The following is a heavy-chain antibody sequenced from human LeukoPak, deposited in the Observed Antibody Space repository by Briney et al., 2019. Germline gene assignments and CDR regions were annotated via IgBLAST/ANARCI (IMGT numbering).Heavy chain of an antibody. J-gene: IGHJ6*03. Sequence: GGSLRLSCAASGFTFSSYGMHWVRQAPGKGLEWVSSISSSSSYIYYADSVKGRFTISRDNAKNSLYLQMNSLRAEDTAVYYCARGGLESGSNYFWRYYYMDVWGKGTTVTVSS. CDR1: GFTFSSYG. CDR2: ISSSSSYI. D-gene: IGHD4-11*01. V-gene: IGHV3-21*04. CDR3: ARGGLESGSNYFWRYYYMDV.